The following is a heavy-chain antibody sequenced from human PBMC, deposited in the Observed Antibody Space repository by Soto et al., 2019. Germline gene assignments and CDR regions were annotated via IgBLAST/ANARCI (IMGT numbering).Heavy chain of an antibody. V-gene: IGHV1-69*12. CDR2: IIPFFGTA. CDR3: ARDGGKQMFLSTVAH. J-gene: IGHJ4*02. D-gene: IGHD1-26*01. CDR1: GDSVRMYG. Sequence: QVQLGQAGPEVKKPGSSVKVSCKASGDSVRMYGFSWVSQAPGQALEWMGGIIPFFGTANYAQKFQDRVTSTADESTNTVYLELSNLRHEDTAIYFCARDGGKQMFLSTVAHWGQGGLVTVS.